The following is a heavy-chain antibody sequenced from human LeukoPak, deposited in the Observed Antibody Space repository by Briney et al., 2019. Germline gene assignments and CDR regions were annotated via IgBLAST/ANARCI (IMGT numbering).Heavy chain of an antibody. D-gene: IGHD3-16*01. CDR3: ARTAYDYVWGSLDY. J-gene: IGHJ4*02. CDR1: GFTFSSYE. Sequence: PGGSLRLSCAASGFTFSSYEMNWVRQAPGKGLEWVSYISSSGSTIYYADSVKGRFTISRDNAKNSLYLQMNSLRAEDTAVYYCARTAYDYVWGSLDYWGQGTLVTVSS. CDR2: ISSSGSTI. V-gene: IGHV3-48*03.